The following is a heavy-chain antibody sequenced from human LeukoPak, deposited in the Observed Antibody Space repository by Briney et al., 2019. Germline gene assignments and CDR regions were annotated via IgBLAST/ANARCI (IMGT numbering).Heavy chain of an antibody. CDR2: ISSSGSTI. J-gene: IGHJ4*02. D-gene: IGHD3-10*01. V-gene: IGHV3-48*03. CDR1: GFTFSSYE. CDR3: ARAALWFHY. Sequence: PGGSLRLSCAASGFTFSSYEMNWVRQAPGKGLEWVSYISSSGSTIYYADSVKGRFTISRDNAKNSLYLQMSSLRAEDTAVYYCARAALWFHYWGQGTLATVSS.